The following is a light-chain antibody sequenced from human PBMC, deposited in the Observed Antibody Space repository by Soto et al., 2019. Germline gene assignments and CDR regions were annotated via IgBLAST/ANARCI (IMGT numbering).Light chain of an antibody. CDR1: QSVNSN. V-gene: IGKV3-15*01. CDR3: QQYNSWPRT. CDR2: GAS. J-gene: IGKJ1*01. Sequence: EIVMTQSPATLSVSVGERVTLSCRASQSVNSNLAWYQQKPGQAPRLLIHGASTRATGIPARFSGSGSGTEFTLTISSLQSEDFAVYYCQQYNSWPRTFGQGTKVEIK.